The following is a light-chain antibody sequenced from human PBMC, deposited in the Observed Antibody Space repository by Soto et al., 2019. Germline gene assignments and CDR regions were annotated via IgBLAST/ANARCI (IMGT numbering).Light chain of an antibody. CDR2: GAS. V-gene: IGKV3-20*01. CDR1: QSVSSSY. J-gene: IGKJ4*01. Sequence: EIVLTQPPGTLSLSPGERATLFCRASQSVSSSYLAWYQQRPGQAPRLLIYGASIRATGIPDRFSGSGSGTDFTLTISRLEPEDFAVYYCQQYGSSPLTFGGGTKVDIK. CDR3: QQYGSSPLT.